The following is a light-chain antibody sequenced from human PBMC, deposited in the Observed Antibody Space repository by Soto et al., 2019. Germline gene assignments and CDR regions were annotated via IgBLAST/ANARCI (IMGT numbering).Light chain of an antibody. CDR3: QQLHGYPIT. Sequence: ILLTQSPSSLSASVGDRVTITCRASQGIDTSLAWYQQKPGKAPKLLIYAASNFQSGVPSRFSGSGSGTHFTLTISSLQPGDFATYYCQQLHGYPITFGQGTRLEI. J-gene: IGKJ5*01. CDR1: QGIDTS. V-gene: IGKV1-9*01. CDR2: AAS.